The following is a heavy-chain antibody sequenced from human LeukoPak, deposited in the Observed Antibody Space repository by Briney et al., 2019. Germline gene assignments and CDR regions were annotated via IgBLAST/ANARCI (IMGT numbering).Heavy chain of an antibody. CDR3: TRGLGASTAY. V-gene: IGHV3-53*01. Sequence: GGSLRLSCAASGFTVSSYYITWVRQAPGKWLEWVSLIYTGGGTNYADSVKGRFTISRDNSKNTLYLQMSSLSADDTAVYYCTRGLGASTAYWGQGTLVTVSS. CDR1: GFTVSSYY. CDR2: IYTGGGT. D-gene: IGHD1-26*01. J-gene: IGHJ4*02.